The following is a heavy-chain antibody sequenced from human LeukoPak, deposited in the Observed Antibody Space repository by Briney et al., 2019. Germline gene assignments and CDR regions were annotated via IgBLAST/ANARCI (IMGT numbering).Heavy chain of an antibody. CDR1: GFTFSSYW. CDR3: TSHGQAARQFDY. CDR2: INVDGSRT. J-gene: IGHJ4*02. D-gene: IGHD2-15*01. V-gene: IGHV3-74*01. Sequence: GGSLRLSCAASGFTFSSYWMHWVRQAPGKGLVWVSHINVDGSRTFYADSVRGRFTISRDNAKNTLCLQMSSLRVEDTAVYYCTSHGQAARQFDYWGQGTLVTVSS.